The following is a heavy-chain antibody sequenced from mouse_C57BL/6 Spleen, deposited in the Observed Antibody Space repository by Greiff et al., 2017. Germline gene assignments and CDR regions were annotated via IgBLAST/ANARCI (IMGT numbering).Heavy chain of an antibody. CDR1: GFSLTSYG. CDR3: ARNGDRYWYFDV. V-gene: IGHV2-2*01. CDR2: IWSGGST. Sequence: QVQLKQSGPGLVQPSQSLSITCTVSGFSLTSYGVHWVRQSPGKGLEWLGVIWSGGSTDYNAAFISRLSISKDNSKSQVFFKMNSLQADDTAIYYCARNGDRYWYFDVWGTGTTVTVSS. J-gene: IGHJ1*03.